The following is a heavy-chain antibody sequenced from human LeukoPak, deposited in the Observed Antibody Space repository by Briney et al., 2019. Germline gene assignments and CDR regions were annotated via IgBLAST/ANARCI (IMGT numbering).Heavy chain of an antibody. Sequence: GGSLRLSCAASGFTFSSYAMSWVRQAPGKGLEWVSGISFSGGTTYYADSVKGRFTISRDNSKNTLYLQMNSLRAEDTAVYYCAKGIYSSGWYWYFDLWGRGTLVTVSS. J-gene: IGHJ2*01. CDR2: ISFSGGTT. CDR1: GFTFSSYA. CDR3: AKGIYSSGWYWYFDL. V-gene: IGHV3-23*01. D-gene: IGHD6-19*01.